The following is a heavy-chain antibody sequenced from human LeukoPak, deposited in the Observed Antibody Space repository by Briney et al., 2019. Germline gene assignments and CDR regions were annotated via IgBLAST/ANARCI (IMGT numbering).Heavy chain of an antibody. CDR3: VNLYSSNY. CDR2: ISGGGGST. J-gene: IGHJ4*02. V-gene: IGHV3-23*01. Sequence: GGSLRLSCAASGFPLGSYAMSWVRQAPGKGLEWVSGISGGGGSTFYADSVKGRFTISRDNSKNTLYLQMNSLRAEDTAVYYCVNLYSSNYWGQGTLVTVSS. D-gene: IGHD6-19*01. CDR1: GFPLGSYA.